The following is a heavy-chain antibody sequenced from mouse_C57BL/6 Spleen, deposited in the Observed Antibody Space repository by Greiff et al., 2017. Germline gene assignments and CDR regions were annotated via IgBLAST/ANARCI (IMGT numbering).Heavy chain of an antibody. Sequence: EVKLMESGGGLVQPGESLKLSCESNEYEFPSHDMSWVRKTPEKRLELVAAINSDGGSTYYPDTMERRFIISRDNTKTTLYLQMSSLRSEDTALYYCARNGYDGAFAYWGQGTLVTVSA. V-gene: IGHV5-2*01. CDR1: EYEFPSHD. J-gene: IGHJ3*01. D-gene: IGHD2-2*01. CDR2: INSDGGST. CDR3: ARNGYDGAFAY.